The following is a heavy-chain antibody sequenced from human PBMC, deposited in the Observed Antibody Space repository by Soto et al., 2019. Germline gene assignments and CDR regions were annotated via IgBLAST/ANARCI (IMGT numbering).Heavy chain of an antibody. CDR2: IIPIFGTA. Sequence: SVKVSCKASGGTFSSYAISWVREAPGQGLEWMGGIIPIFGTANYAQKFQGRVTITADESTSTAYMELSSLRSEDTAVYYCARESSVAEAWVHAFDIWGQGTMVTV. V-gene: IGHV1-69*13. CDR1: GGTFSSYA. J-gene: IGHJ3*02. D-gene: IGHD6-19*01. CDR3: ARESSVAEAWVHAFDI.